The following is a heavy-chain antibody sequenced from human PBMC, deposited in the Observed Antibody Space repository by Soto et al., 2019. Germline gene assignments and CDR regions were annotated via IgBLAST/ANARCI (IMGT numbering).Heavy chain of an antibody. CDR2: IIPIFGTA. J-gene: IGHJ6*02. D-gene: IGHD2-15*01. Sequence: QVQLVQSGAEVKKPGSSVKVSCKAPGGTFSSYAISWVRQAPGQGLEWMGGIIPIFGTANYAQKFQGRVTITADEYMSTGYMELSSLRSEDTAVYYCARSQGGSSSLDIYYYYYYGMDVWGQGTTVTVSS. CDR1: GGTFSSYA. CDR3: ARSQGGSSSLDIYYYYYYGMDV. V-gene: IGHV1-69*01.